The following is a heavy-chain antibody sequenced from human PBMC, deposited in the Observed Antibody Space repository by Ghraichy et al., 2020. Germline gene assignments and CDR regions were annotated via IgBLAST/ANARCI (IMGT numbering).Heavy chain of an antibody. Sequence: GGSLRLSCAASGFTFSNYAMSWVRQVPGKGLEWVSSISADGGSTHYADSVKGRFTISRDNSKSTLYLQMNSLRAEDTAVYHCAEAKSDWLFDYWGQGTLVTVSS. J-gene: IGHJ4*02. D-gene: IGHD3-9*01. V-gene: IGHV3-23*01. CDR2: ISADGGST. CDR3: AEAKSDWLFDY. CDR1: GFTFSNYA.